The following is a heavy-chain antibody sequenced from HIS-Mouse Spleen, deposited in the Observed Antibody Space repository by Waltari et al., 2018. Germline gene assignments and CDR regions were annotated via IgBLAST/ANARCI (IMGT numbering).Heavy chain of an antibody. D-gene: IGHD5-12*01. J-gene: IGHJ4*02. CDR1: GLTSSGFA. Sequence: QVQLVGSGGGVVQTGRSRRLSCGASGLTSSGFAMHWVRQAPGKGLEWVAVISYDGSNKYYADSVKGRFTISRDNSKNTLYLQMNSLRAEDTAVYYCARRYSGYDLGYWGQGTLVTVSS. CDR3: ARRYSGYDLGY. V-gene: IGHV3-30*04. CDR2: ISYDGSNK.